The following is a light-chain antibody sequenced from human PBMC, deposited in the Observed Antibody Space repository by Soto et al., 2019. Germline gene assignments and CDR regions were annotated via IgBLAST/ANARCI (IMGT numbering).Light chain of an antibody. CDR3: QQRADWWT. CDR2: DAS. CDR1: LSVSVY. Sequence: EIVLTQSPATLSLSPGERATLSCRTSLSVSVYLDWYQQKPGQAPRLLIDDASNRATGIPARFSGSGSGTDFTLTISSLEPEDSAVYYCQQRADWWTFGQGTKVDIK. J-gene: IGKJ1*01. V-gene: IGKV3-11*01.